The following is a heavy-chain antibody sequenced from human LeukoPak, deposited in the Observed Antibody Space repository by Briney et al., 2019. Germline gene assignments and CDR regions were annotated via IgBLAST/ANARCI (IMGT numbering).Heavy chain of an antibody. Sequence: PGGSLRLSCAASGFTFSSYAMSWVRQAPGKGLEGVSAISGCGDNTYYADSVKGRFTISRDNSNNTLYLQMNHLEAEEKAVYYWWKEAIGSGCYQFDCWGQGTLVTVSS. V-gene: IGHV3-23*01. D-gene: IGHD1-26*01. CDR3: WKEAIGSGCYQFDC. CDR2: ISGCGDNT. J-gene: IGHJ4*02. CDR1: GFTFSSYA.